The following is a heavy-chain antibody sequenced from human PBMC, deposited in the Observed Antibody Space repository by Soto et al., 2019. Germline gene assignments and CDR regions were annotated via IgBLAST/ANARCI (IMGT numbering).Heavy chain of an antibody. V-gene: IGHV5-10-1*01. CDR1: GNSLAGYW. J-gene: IGHJ4*02. CDR2: IDPSDSQT. Sequence: GESLKISCNGAGNSLAGYWITWGRQNRGKGLDGMGRIDPSDSQTYYSPSFRGHVTISVTKSITTVFLQWSSLRASDTAMYYCARQIYDSDTGPNFQYYFDSWGQGTPVTAPQ. D-gene: IGHD3-22*01. CDR3: ARQIYDSDTGPNFQYYFDS.